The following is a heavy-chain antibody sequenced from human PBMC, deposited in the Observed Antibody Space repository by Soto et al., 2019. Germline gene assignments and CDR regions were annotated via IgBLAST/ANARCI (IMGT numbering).Heavy chain of an antibody. D-gene: IGHD3-22*01. CDR2: IIPILGRA. V-gene: IGHV1-69*12. CDR3: ARVSPYSSPYYYYGMDV. J-gene: IGHJ6*02. Sequence: QVQLVQSGAEVKKPGSSVKVSCKASGGTFSSYAISWVRQAPGQGLEWMGGIIPILGRANYAQKCQGRVTITADESTSTAYMELSSLRSEDTAVYYCARVSPYSSPYYYYGMDVWGQGTTVTVSS. CDR1: GGTFSSYA.